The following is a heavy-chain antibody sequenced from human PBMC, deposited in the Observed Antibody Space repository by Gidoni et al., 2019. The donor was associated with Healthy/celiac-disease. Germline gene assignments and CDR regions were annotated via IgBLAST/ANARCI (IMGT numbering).Heavy chain of an antibody. CDR1: DYTFTGYY. Sequence: QVQLVQPGAEVKNPGAYVTVPCKASDYTFTGYYMHWVRQAPGQGLEWMGRINPNSGGTNYAQKFQGRVTMTRDTSISTAYMELSRLRSDDTAVYYCARESRISGLDYWGQGTLVTVSS. CDR3: ARESRISGLDY. CDR2: INPNSGGT. D-gene: IGHD1-20*01. V-gene: IGHV1-2*06. J-gene: IGHJ4*02.